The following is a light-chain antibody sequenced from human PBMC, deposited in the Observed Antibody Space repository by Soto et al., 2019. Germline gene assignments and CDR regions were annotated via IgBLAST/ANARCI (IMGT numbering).Light chain of an antibody. CDR3: QLFTT. J-gene: IGKJ1*01. V-gene: IGKV1-5*01. CDR2: DAS. CDR1: QSVTRW. Sequence: DIQMTQSPSTLSASVGDRVTITCRASQSVTRWLAWYQKKPGKAPKLLIYDASSLQPGVPSRFSGSGSGTEFTLTISGLQPDDFATYYCQLFTTFGQGTKVEVK.